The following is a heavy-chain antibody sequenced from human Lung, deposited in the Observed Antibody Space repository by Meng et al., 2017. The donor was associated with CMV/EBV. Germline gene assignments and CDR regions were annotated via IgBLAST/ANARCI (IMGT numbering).Heavy chain of an antibody. CDR2: NSGNGYST. Sequence: GESXNISCAASGFTFGSYAMTWVRQAPGKGLQWVSSNSGNGYSTYYPDSVKGRFTVSRDNSNNTLFLQMNSISADDPAVYYCAKDRHTSSAPYYFDSWGQGXLVTVSS. CDR1: GFTFGSYA. CDR3: AKDRHTSSAPYYFDS. J-gene: IGHJ4*02. V-gene: IGHV3-23*01.